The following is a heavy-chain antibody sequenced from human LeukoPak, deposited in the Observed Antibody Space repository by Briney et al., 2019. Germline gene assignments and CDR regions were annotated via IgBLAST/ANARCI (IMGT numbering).Heavy chain of an antibody. J-gene: IGHJ6*03. CDR3: ARLGIGSNYRYYYYYYMDV. V-gene: IGHV4-39*01. CDR2: IYYSGST. Sequence: SETLSLTCTVSGGSISSSSYYWGWIRQPPGKGLEWIGSIYYSGSTYYNPCLKSRVTISVDTSKNQFSLKLSSVTAADTAVYYCARLGIGSNYRYYYYYYMDVWGKGTTVTVSS. CDR1: GGSISSSSYY. D-gene: IGHD4-11*01.